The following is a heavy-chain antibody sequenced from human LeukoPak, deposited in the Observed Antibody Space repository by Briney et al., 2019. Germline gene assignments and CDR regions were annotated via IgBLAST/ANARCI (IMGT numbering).Heavy chain of an antibody. CDR3: ARDYYDSSGYYYY. D-gene: IGHD3-22*01. J-gene: IGHJ4*02. V-gene: IGHV3-7*01. Sequence: GGSLRLSCAASGFTFSSYWMSWVRQAPGKGLEWVANIKQDGSEKYYVDSVKGRFTISRDNAKNSLYLQMNSLRAEDTAVYYCARDYYDSSGYYYYWGQETLVTVSS. CDR1: GFTFSSYW. CDR2: IKQDGSEK.